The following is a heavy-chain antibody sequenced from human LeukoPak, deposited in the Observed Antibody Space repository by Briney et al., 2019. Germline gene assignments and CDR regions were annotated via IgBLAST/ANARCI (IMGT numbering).Heavy chain of an antibody. J-gene: IGHJ4*02. CDR3: AREHIAVAGTGVFDY. Sequence: SGGSLRLSCAASGFTFSSYSMNWVRQAPGKGLEWVSSISSSSSYIYYADSVKGRFTISRDNAKNPLYLQMNSLRAEDTAVYYCAREHIAVAGTGVFDYWGQGTLVTVSS. V-gene: IGHV3-21*01. CDR2: ISSSSSYI. CDR1: GFTFSSYS. D-gene: IGHD6-19*01.